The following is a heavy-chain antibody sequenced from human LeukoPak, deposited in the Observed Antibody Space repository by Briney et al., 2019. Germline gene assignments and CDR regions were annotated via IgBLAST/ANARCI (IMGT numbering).Heavy chain of an antibody. CDR1: GGSISSYY. D-gene: IGHD6-13*01. CDR2: IYYSGST. J-gene: IGHJ3*02. CDR3: ARDAYSSWYAFDI. Sequence: SETLSLTCTVSGGSISSYYWSWIRQPPGKGLEWIGYIYYSGSTNYNPSLKSRVTISVDTSKNQFSLKLSSVTAADTAVYYCARDAYSSWYAFDIWGQGTMVTVSS. V-gene: IGHV4-59*01.